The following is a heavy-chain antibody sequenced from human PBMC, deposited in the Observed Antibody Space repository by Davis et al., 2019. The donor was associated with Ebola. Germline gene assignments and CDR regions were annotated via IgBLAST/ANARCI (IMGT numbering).Heavy chain of an antibody. CDR1: GYTFTSYG. CDR2: IGAYNGNT. Sequence: ASVKVSCKASGYTFTSYGISWVRQAPGQGLEWMGWIGAYNGNTNYAQKLQGRVTMTTDTSTRTVYMELRSLRSDDTAIYFCARRHIVGADHSFFDYWGQGTLVTVSS. D-gene: IGHD1-26*01. CDR3: ARRHIVGADHSFFDY. J-gene: IGHJ4*02. V-gene: IGHV1-18*04.